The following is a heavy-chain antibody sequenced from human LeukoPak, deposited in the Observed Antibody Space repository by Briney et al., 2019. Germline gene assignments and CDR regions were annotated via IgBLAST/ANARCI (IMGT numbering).Heavy chain of an antibody. CDR1: GYTFTAYY. J-gene: IGHJ5*02. Sequence: ASVTVSFTASGYTFTAYYIHWVRQAPGQGLEWMGIVHSSGGVIKYAQEFQDRVTMTRDTSTSTVYMELSSLRSEDTAVYYCAGSSHQRNWFDPWGQGTLVIVSS. D-gene: IGHD1-26*01. V-gene: IGHV1-46*01. CDR3: AGSSHQRNWFDP. CDR2: VHSSGGVI.